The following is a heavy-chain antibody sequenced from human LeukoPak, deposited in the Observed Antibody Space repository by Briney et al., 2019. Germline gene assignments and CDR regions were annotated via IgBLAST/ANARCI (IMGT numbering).Heavy chain of an antibody. CDR3: ARDPIAARPGMDV. J-gene: IGHJ6*04. CDR1: GYTFTGYY. Sequence: ASVKVSCKASGYTFTGYYMHWVRQAPGQGLEWMGRINPNSGGTNYAQKFQGRVTMTRDTSISTAYMELSRLRSDDTAVYFCARDPIAARPGMDVWGKGAPVTVSS. V-gene: IGHV1-2*06. CDR2: INPNSGGT. D-gene: IGHD6-6*01.